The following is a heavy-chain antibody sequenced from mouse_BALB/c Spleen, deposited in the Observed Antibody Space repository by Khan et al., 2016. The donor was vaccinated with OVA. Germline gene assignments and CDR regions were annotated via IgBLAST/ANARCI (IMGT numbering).Heavy chain of an antibody. CDR2: ISPGSGDT. J-gene: IGHJ3*01. D-gene: IGHD1-2*01. V-gene: IGHV1-77*01. CDR3: ARRNYFGYTFAY. Sequence: QVQLKQSGAELARPGASVKLSCKASGYTFTDYYINWVKQRTGQGLEWIGEISPGSGDTYYNEKFKGKATLTADKSSTTAYMQLSSLTSAASAVYVCARRNYFGYTFAYWGQGTLVTVSA. CDR1: GYTFTDYY.